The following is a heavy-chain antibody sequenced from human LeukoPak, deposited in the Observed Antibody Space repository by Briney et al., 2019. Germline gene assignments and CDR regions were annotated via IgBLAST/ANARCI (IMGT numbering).Heavy chain of an antibody. CDR2: IKQDGSEK. D-gene: IGHD3-3*01. J-gene: IGHJ6*02. CDR1: GFTFSGSA. V-gene: IGHV3-7*01. CDR3: ARGAGVLRFLEWYTNYYYYGMDV. Sequence: PGGSLRLSCAASGFTFSGSAMHWVRQAPGKGLEWVANIKQDGSEKYYVDSVKGRFTISRDNAKNSLYLQMNSLRAEDTAVYYCARGAGVLRFLEWYTNYYYYGMDVWGQGTTVTVSS.